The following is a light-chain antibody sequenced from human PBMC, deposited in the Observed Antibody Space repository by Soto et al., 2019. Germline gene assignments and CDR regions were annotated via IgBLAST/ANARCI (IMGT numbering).Light chain of an antibody. CDR1: SSDVGGYNY. Sequence: QAVLTQPASVSGSPGQSITISCTGTSSDVGGYNYVSWYQLHPAKAPKLFIYEVNNRPSGLSNRFSGSKSGNTASLTISGLQADDEGDYYCSSYTSDTSPYVFGTGTKVTVL. J-gene: IGLJ1*01. CDR2: EVN. V-gene: IGLV2-14*01. CDR3: SSYTSDTSPYV.